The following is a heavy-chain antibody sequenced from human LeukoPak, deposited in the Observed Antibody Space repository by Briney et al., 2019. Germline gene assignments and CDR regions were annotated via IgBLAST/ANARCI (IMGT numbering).Heavy chain of an antibody. D-gene: IGHD6-19*01. CDR2: IRSKAYGGTT. Sequence: GGSLRLSCTAPGFTFGDYAMSWFRQAPGKGLEWVGFIRSKAYGGTTEYAASVKGRFTISSDDSKSIAYLQMNSLKTEDTAVYYCTRDPYSSGWYSGYWGRGALVTVSS. J-gene: IGHJ4*02. CDR3: TRDPYSSGWYSGY. CDR1: GFTFGDYA. V-gene: IGHV3-49*03.